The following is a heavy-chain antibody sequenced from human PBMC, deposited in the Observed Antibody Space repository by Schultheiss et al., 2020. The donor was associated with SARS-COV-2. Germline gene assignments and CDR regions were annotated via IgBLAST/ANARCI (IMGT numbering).Heavy chain of an antibody. CDR1: GGSISSYY. J-gene: IGHJ5*02. CDR2: IYYSGST. D-gene: IGHD2-15*01. CDR3: ARDFWYCSGGSCYPGWFDP. V-gene: IGHV4-59*01. Sequence: SETLSLTCTVSGGSISSYYWSWIRQPPGKGLEWIGYIYYSGSTNYNPSLKSRVTISVDTSKNQFSLKLSSVTAADTAVYYCARDFWYCSGGSCYPGWFDPWGQGTLVTVSS.